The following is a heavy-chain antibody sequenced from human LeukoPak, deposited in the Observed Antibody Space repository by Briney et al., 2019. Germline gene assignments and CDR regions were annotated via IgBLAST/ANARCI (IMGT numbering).Heavy chain of an antibody. J-gene: IGHJ5*02. CDR1: GGSVSSGSYY. D-gene: IGHD6-19*01. V-gene: IGHV4-61*01. CDR3: ARVERSGWYLFDP. CDR2: IYYSGST. Sequence: SETLSLTCTVSGGSVSSGSYYWSWIRQPPGKGLEWIGYIYYSGSTNYNPSLKSRVSISADTSKNQFSLRLSSVTAADTAVYYCARVERSGWYLFDPWGQGTLVTVSS.